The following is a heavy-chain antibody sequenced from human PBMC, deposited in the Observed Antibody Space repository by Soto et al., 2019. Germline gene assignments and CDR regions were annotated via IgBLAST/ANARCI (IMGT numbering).Heavy chain of an antibody. CDR3: AREVAGGMDV. Sequence: PSETLSLTCTVSGGSISSGGYYWSWIRQHPGKGLEWIGYIYYSGSTYYNPSLKSRVTISVDTSINTAYMEVSRLSSDDTAVYYCAREVAGGMDVWGQGTTVTVSS. CDR2: IYYSGST. J-gene: IGHJ6*02. CDR1: GGSISSGGYY. V-gene: IGHV4-31*03.